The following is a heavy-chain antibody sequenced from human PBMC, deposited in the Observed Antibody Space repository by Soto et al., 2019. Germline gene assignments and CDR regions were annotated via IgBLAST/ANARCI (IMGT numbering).Heavy chain of an antibody. Sequence: TLSLTCTVSGGSISSGGYYWSWIRQLPGKGLEWIGYIYYSGSTYYNPSLKSRVTISVDTSKNQFSLRLSSVTAADTAVYYCATPAGLSIPGGTDAFDIWGQGTMVTVSS. CDR2: IYYSGST. CDR1: GGSISSGGYY. D-gene: IGHD6-25*01. J-gene: IGHJ3*02. CDR3: ATPAGLSIPGGTDAFDI. V-gene: IGHV4-31*03.